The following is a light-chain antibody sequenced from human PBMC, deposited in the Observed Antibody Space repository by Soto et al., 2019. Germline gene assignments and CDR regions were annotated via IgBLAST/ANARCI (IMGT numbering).Light chain of an antibody. CDR2: EVT. CDR3: LSYTRSNTLVV. J-gene: IGLJ2*01. CDR1: SSDVGAYNY. V-gene: IGLV2-14*01. Sequence: QSVLTQPASVSGSPGQSITISCTGTSSDVGAYNYVSWYQQHPGKAPKLMIYEVTNRPSGVSNRFSGSKSGNRASLTISGLQAEDEADYYCLSYTRSNTLVVFGGGTKVTVL.